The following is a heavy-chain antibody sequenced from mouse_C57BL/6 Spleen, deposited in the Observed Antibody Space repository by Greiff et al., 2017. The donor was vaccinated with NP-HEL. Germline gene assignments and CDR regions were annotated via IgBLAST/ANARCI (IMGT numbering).Heavy chain of an antibody. V-gene: IGHV1-22*01. CDR1: GYTFTDYN. CDR3: ARSYYYGSSRAWFAY. Sequence: EVQLQQSGPELVKPGASVKMSCKASGYTFTDYNMHWVKQSHGKSLEWIGYLNPNNGGTSYNQKFKGKATLTVNKSSSTAYMELRSLTSEDSAVYYCARSYYYGSSRAWFAYWGKGTLVTVSA. D-gene: IGHD1-1*01. CDR2: LNPNNGGT. J-gene: IGHJ3*01.